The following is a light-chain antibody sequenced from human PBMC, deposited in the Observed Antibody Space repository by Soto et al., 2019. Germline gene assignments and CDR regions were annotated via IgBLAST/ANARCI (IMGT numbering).Light chain of an antibody. J-gene: IGLJ3*02. Sequence: QSALTQPASVSGSPGQSITISCTGTSSDVGAYDYVSWYQQHPGTAPKLIIYDVSHRPSGVSDRFSGSKSGNTASLTISGLQAEDEADYYCSSYTPTTWVFGGGTKLTVL. CDR1: SSDVGAYDY. CDR3: SSYTPTTWV. CDR2: DVS. V-gene: IGLV2-14*03.